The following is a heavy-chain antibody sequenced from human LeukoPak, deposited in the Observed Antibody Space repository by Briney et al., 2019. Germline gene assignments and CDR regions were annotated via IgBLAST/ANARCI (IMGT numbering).Heavy chain of an antibody. Sequence: GASVKVSCKASGYTFTGYYMHWVRQAPGQGLEWMGWINPNSGGTNYAQKFQGRVTMTRDTSISTAYMELSRLRSDDTAVYYCARGDVQDCSGGSCSDYWGQGTLVTVSS. V-gene: IGHV1-2*02. CDR1: GYTFTGYY. CDR3: ARGDVQDCSGGSCSDY. J-gene: IGHJ4*02. D-gene: IGHD2-15*01. CDR2: INPNSGGT.